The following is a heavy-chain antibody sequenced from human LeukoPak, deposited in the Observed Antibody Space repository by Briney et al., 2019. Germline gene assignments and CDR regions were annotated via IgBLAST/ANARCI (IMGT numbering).Heavy chain of an antibody. CDR2: IDPSDSYT. Sequence: GESLKISCRGSGYRFTSYWISWVRRMPGKGLEWMGRIDPSDSYTRYSPSFQGQVTISADKSISTAYLQWSSLKASDTAMYYCARHVGVGGVVITYFDYWGQGTLVTVSS. V-gene: IGHV5-10-1*04. D-gene: IGHD3-22*01. CDR1: GYRFTSYW. CDR3: ARHVGVGGVVITYFDY. J-gene: IGHJ4*02.